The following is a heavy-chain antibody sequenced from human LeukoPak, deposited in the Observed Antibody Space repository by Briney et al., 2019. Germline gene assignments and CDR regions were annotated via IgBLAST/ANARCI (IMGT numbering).Heavy chain of an antibody. CDR1: GFTFSSYG. CDR2: ISYDGSNK. CDR3: AKHRTPQDDAFDI. Sequence: GGSLRLSCAASGFTFSSYGMHWVRQAPGKGLEWVAVISYDGSNKYYADSVKGRFTISRDNSKNTLYLQMNSLRAEDTAVYYCAKHRTPQDDAFDIWGQGTMVTVSS. J-gene: IGHJ3*02. V-gene: IGHV3-30*18.